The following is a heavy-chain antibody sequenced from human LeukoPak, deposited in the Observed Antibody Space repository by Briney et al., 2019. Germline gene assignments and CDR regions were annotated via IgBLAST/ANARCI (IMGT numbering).Heavy chain of an antibody. Sequence: ASVKVSCKASGYTFTSYGISWVRQAPGQGLEWMGWISAYNGNTNYAQKLQGRVTMTTDTSTSTAYMELRSLRPDDTAVYYCARDRYCSSTSCYTDLYFDWLPSMGYWGQGTLVTVSS. V-gene: IGHV1-18*01. J-gene: IGHJ4*02. CDR1: GYTFTSYG. CDR3: ARDRYCSSTSCYTDLYFDWLPSMGY. D-gene: IGHD2-2*02. CDR2: ISAYNGNT.